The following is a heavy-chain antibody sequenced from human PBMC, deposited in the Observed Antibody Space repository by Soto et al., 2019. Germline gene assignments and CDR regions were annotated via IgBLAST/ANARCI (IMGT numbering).Heavy chain of an antibody. CDR1: GFTFSDYY. CDR3: ARDRTYDYSWGSYRYRNYYYYMDV. Sequence: QVQLAESGGGLVKPGGSLRLSCAASGFTFSDYYMSWIRQAPGKGLEWVSYISSSGSTIYYADSVKGRLTISRDNAKNSLYLQMNSLRAEDTAVYYCARDRTYDYSWGSYRYRNYYYYMDVWGKGTTVTVS. D-gene: IGHD3-16*02. J-gene: IGHJ6*03. V-gene: IGHV3-11*01. CDR2: ISSSGSTI.